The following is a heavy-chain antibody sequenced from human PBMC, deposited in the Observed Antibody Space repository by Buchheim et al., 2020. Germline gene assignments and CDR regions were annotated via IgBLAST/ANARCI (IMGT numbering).Heavy chain of an antibody. CDR2: INPSGGST. CDR3: ASTPQLGYCSSTSCSDYYYGMDV. CDR1: GYTLTSYY. Sequence: QVQLVQSGAEVKKPGASVKVSCKASGYTLTSYYMHWVRQAPGQGLEWMGIINPSGGSTSYAQKFQGRVTMTRDTSTSTVYMELSSLRSEDTAVYYCASTPQLGYCSSTSCSDYYYGMDVWGQGTT. D-gene: IGHD2-2*01. V-gene: IGHV1-46*03. J-gene: IGHJ6*02.